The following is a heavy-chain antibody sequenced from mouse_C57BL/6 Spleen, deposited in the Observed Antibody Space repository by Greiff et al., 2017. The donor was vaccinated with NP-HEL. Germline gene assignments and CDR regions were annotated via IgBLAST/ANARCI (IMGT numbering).Heavy chain of an antibody. D-gene: IGHD1-1*01. CDR2: INYDGSST. Sequence: EVKLMESEGGLVQPGSSMKLSCTASGFTFSDYYMAWVRQVPEKGLEWVANINYDGSSTYYLDSLKSRFIISRDNAKNMLYLQMSSLKSEDTATYYCARDNYGSDWYFDVWGTGTTVTVSS. CDR3: ARDNYGSDWYFDV. J-gene: IGHJ1*03. V-gene: IGHV5-16*01. CDR1: GFTFSDYY.